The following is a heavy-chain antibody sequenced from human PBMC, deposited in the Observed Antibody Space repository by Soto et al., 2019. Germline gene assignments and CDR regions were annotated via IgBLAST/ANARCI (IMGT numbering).Heavy chain of an antibody. CDR1: GYTFTSYY. CDR3: ARQGRPYSSSWYHLSWFDL. D-gene: IGHD6-13*01. J-gene: IGHJ5*02. CDR2: INPSGGST. Sequence: ASVKVSCKASGYTFTSYYMHWVRQAPGQGLEWMGIINPSGGSTSYAQKFQGRVTMTRDTSTSTVYMELSSLRSEDTAVYYCARQGRPYSSSWYHLSWFDLWGQGTLVTVSS. V-gene: IGHV1-46*01.